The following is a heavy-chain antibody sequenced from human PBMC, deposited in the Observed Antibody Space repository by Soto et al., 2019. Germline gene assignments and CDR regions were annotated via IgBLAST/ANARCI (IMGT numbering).Heavy chain of an antibody. Sequence: PGGSLRLSCAASGFTFSSYAMHWVRQAPGKGLEWVAVISYDGSNKYYADSVKGRFTISRDNSKNTLYLQMNSLRAEDTAVYYCARDGSSGPLQRPLDYWGQGTLVTVSS. CDR1: GFTFSSYA. V-gene: IGHV3-30-3*01. CDR2: ISYDGSNK. D-gene: IGHD6-19*01. CDR3: ARDGSSGPLQRPLDY. J-gene: IGHJ4*02.